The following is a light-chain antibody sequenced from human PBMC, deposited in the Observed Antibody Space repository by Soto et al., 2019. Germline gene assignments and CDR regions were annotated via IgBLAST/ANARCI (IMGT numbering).Light chain of an antibody. V-gene: IGKV1-5*01. CDR3: EEDENCWT. Sequence: DIQMTQAPSTLSATAGDRVTITCRASQSFSSWLAWYQHQPGKAPKLLIYDASNLDGGVPSRFSGSGSGTEFFLAIRDVQPDDCVTYDCEEDENCWTFCQGARVEIE. CDR2: DAS. J-gene: IGKJ1*01. CDR1: QSFSSW.